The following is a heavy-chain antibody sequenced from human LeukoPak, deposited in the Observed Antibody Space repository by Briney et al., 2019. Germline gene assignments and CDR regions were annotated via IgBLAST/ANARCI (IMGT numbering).Heavy chain of an antibody. CDR3: AREGSYYYYYGMDV. J-gene: IGHJ6*02. CDR1: GFTFSSYG. CDR2: IWYDGSNK. D-gene: IGHD1-26*01. Sequence: GRSLRLSCAASGFTFSSYGMHWVRQAPGKGLEWVAVIWYDGSNKYYADSVKGRFTISRDNSKNTLYLQMDSLRAEDTAVYYCAREGSYYYYYGMDVWGQGTTVTVSS. V-gene: IGHV3-33*01.